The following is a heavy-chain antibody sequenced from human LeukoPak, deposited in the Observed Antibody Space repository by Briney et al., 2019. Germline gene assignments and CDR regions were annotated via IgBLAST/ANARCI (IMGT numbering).Heavy chain of an antibody. CDR1: GGSISSGGYY. D-gene: IGHD3-3*01. CDR2: IYYSGST. CDR3: ARDRNDFWSGSYYGMDV. Sequence: SETLSLTCTVSGGSISSGGYYWSWIRQHPGKGLEWIGYIYYSGSTYYNPSLKSRVTISVDTSKNQFSLKLSSVTAADTAVYYCARDRNDFWSGSYYGMDVWGQGTTVTVSS. J-gene: IGHJ6*02. V-gene: IGHV4-31*03.